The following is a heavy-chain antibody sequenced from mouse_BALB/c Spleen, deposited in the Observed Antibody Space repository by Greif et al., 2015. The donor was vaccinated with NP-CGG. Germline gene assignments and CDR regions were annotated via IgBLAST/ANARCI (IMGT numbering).Heavy chain of an antibody. CDR3: ARDGGNLAWFAY. D-gene: IGHD2-1*01. J-gene: IGHJ3*01. V-gene: IGHV14-3*02. CDR1: GFNIKDTY. Sequence: EVQLQQSGAELVKPGASVKLSCTASGFNIKDTYMHWVKQRPEQGLEWIGRIDPANGNTKYDPKFQGKATITADTSSNTADLQLSSLTSEDTAVYYCARDGGNLAWFAYWGQGTLVTVSA. CDR2: IDPANGNT.